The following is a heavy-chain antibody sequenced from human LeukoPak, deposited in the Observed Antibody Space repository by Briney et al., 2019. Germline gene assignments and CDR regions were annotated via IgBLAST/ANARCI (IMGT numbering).Heavy chain of an antibody. CDR3: ARRGSDWAFDH. J-gene: IGHJ4*02. V-gene: IGHV5-51*01. CDR2: IYPSDSDT. Sequence: GESLKISCKGSGYSFSTYWIGWVRQMPGKGLEWMGIIYPSDSDTTYSPSFQGQVIISADKSISTAYLQWSSLKASDTDMYFCARRGSDWAFDHWGQGTLVTVSS. CDR1: GYSFSTYW. D-gene: IGHD3-9*01.